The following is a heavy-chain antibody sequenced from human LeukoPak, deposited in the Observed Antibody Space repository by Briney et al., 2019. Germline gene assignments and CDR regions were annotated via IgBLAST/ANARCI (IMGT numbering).Heavy chain of an antibody. CDR3: ARAYYGDYPRLDY. J-gene: IGHJ4*02. CDR1: GGTFSSYA. D-gene: IGHD4-17*01. V-gene: IGHV1-69*13. Sequence: SVKVSRKASGGTFSSYAISWVRQAPGQGLEWMGGIIPIFGTANYAQKFQGRVTITADESTSTAYMELSSLRSEDTAVYYCARAYYGDYPRLDYWGQGTLVTVSS. CDR2: IIPIFGTA.